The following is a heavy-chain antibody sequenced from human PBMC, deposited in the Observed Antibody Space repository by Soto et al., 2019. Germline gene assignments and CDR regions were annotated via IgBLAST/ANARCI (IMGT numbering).Heavy chain of an antibody. CDR3: AKGYYYDSSGYYYSWYFDL. CDR1: GFTFSSYA. J-gene: IGHJ2*01. D-gene: IGHD3-22*01. CDR2: ISGSGGST. Sequence: EVQLLESGGGLVQPGGSLRLSCAASGFTFSSYAMSWVRQAPGKGLEWVSAISGSGGSTYYADSVKGRFTISRDNSKNTLYLQMNSLRAEDTAVYYCAKGYYYDSSGYYYSWYFDLWGRGTLVTVSS. V-gene: IGHV3-23*01.